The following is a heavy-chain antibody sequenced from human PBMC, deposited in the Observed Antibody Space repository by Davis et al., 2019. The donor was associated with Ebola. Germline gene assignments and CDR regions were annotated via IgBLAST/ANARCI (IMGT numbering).Heavy chain of an antibody. J-gene: IGHJ4*02. CDR3: ARDLGWEWYYFDY. Sequence: ASVKVSYKASGGTFSSYAISWVRQAPGQGLEWMGIINPSGGSTSYAQKFQGRVTMTRDTSTSTVYMELSSLRSEDTAVYYCARDLGWEWYYFDYWGQGTLVTVSS. D-gene: IGHD3-3*01. CDR1: GGTFSSYA. V-gene: IGHV1-46*01. CDR2: INPSGGST.